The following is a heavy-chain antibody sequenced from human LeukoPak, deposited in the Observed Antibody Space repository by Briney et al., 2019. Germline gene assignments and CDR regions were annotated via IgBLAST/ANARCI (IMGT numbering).Heavy chain of an antibody. D-gene: IGHD3-22*01. CDR1: GFSLSEYG. CDR2: IRYDDSE. CDR3: AKDPVNHCASSVCYGLQS. V-gene: IGHV3-30*02. J-gene: IGHJ5*02. Sequence: GGSLRLSCVASGFSLSEYGIHWVRQAPGKGLEWLSCIRYDDSEYYADSVKGRFAISRDNSKNTLFLQMHSLRSEDTAVYYCAKDPVNHCASSVCYGLQSWGQGTLVIVSS.